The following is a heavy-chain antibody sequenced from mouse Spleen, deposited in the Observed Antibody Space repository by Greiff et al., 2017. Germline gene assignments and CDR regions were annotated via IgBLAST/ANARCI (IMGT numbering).Heavy chain of an antibody. V-gene: IGHV5-9-3*01. CDR3: ARRPYYRYDYAMDY. J-gene: IGHJ4*01. CDR2: ISSGGGNT. Sequence: EVQLQQSGGGLVKPGGSLKLSCAASGFTFSSYAMSWVRQTPEKRLEWVATISSGGGNTYYPDSVKGRFTISRDNAKNTLYLQMSSLKSEDTAMYYCARRPYYRYDYAMDYWGQGTSVTVSS. CDR1: GFTFSSYA. D-gene: IGHD2-14*01.